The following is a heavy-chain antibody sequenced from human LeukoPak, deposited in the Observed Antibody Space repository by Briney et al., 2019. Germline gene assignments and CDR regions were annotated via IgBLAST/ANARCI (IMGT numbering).Heavy chain of an antibody. CDR2: IWYDGSNK. J-gene: IGHJ6*02. D-gene: IGHD5-18*01. CDR3: ARDHPAMVLYYGMDV. V-gene: IGHV3-33*01. CDR1: GFTFSSYG. Sequence: GGSLGLSCAASGFTFSSYGMHWVRQAPGEGLEWVAVIWYDGSNKYYADSVKGRFTISRDNSKNTLYLQMNSLRAEDTAVYYCARDHPAMVLYYGMDVWGQGTTVTVSS.